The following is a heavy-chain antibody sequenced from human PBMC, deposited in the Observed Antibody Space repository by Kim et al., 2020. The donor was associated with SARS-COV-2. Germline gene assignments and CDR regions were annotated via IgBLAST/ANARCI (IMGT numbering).Heavy chain of an antibody. CDR3: AKALSPPYYYDSSYYYYFDY. J-gene: IGHJ4*02. CDR2: ISWNSGSI. V-gene: IGHV3-9*01. Sequence: GGSLRLSCAASGFTFDDYAMHWVRQAPGKGLEWVSGISWNSGSICYADSVKGRFTISRDNAKNSLYLQMNSQRAEDTALYYCAKALSPPYYYDSSYYYYFDYWGQGTLVTVSS. D-gene: IGHD3-22*01. CDR1: GFTFDDYA.